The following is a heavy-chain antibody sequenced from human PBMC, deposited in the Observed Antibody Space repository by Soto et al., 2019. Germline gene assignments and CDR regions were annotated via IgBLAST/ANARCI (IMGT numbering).Heavy chain of an antibody. CDR3: ARATYYYDSSGYYYSYYYYGMDV. V-gene: IGHV1-8*01. Sequence: QVQLVQSGAEVKKPGASVKVSCKASGYTFTSYDINWVRQATGQGLEWMGWMNPNSGNTGYAQKFQGRVTMTRNTSISTAYMELSSLRSEDTAVYYCARATYYYDSSGYYYSYYYYGMDVWGQGTTVTVSS. CDR2: MNPNSGNT. CDR1: GYTFTSYD. J-gene: IGHJ6*02. D-gene: IGHD3-22*01.